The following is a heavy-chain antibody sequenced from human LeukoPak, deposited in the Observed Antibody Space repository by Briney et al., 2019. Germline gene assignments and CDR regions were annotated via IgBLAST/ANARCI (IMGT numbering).Heavy chain of an antibody. CDR3: ARGPRTRGYVWGSYRPNNWFDP. Sequence: SETLSLTCAVYGGSFSGYYWSWIRQPPGKGLEWIGEINHSGSSNYNPSLKSRVTISVDTSKNQFSLKLSSVTAADTAVYYCARGPRTRGYVWGSYRPNNWFDPWGQGTLVTVSS. CDR2: INHSGSS. D-gene: IGHD3-16*02. CDR1: GGSFSGYY. V-gene: IGHV4-34*01. J-gene: IGHJ5*02.